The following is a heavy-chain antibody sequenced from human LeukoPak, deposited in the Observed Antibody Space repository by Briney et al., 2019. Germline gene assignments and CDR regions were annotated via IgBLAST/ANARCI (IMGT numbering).Heavy chain of an antibody. Sequence: GGSLRLSCAASGFTFSSYAMHWVRQAPGEGLEGVAVISYDGSKKYYADSVKGRFTISRDNSKHTLYLQMNSLRAEDTAVYYCARDYGRGRFLEWLQNYYYGMDVWGQGTTVTVSS. D-gene: IGHD3-3*01. CDR1: GFTFSSYA. CDR2: ISYDGSKK. J-gene: IGHJ6*02. V-gene: IGHV3-30-3*01. CDR3: ARDYGRGRFLEWLQNYYYGMDV.